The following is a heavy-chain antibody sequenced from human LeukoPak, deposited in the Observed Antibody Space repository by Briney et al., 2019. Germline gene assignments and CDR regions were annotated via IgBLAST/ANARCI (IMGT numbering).Heavy chain of an antibody. CDR1: GFTFSSYS. D-gene: IGHD3-16*01. CDR2: ISSSSSYI. Sequence: GGSLRLSCAASGFTFSSYSMNWVRQAPGKGLEWVSSISSSSSYIYYADSVKGRFTVSRDNAKNSLYLQMNSLRAEDTAVYYCARALVDPPRGDFDYWGQGTLVTVSS. V-gene: IGHV3-21*01. J-gene: IGHJ4*02. CDR3: ARALVDPPRGDFDY.